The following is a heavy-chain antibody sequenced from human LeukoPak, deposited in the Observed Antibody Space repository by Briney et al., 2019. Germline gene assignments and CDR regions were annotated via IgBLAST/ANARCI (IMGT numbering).Heavy chain of an antibody. J-gene: IGHJ5*02. Sequence: ASVKVSCKASGYTFTSYYMHWVRQAPGQGLEWMGIINPSGGSTSYAQKFQGRVTMTRDTSTSTVYMELSSLRSEDTAVYYRARDQDIVVVPAAIPVQTTHNWFDPWGQGTLVTVSS. V-gene: IGHV1-46*01. CDR2: INPSGGST. CDR3: ARDQDIVVVPAAIPVQTTHNWFDP. CDR1: GYTFTSYY. D-gene: IGHD2-2*02.